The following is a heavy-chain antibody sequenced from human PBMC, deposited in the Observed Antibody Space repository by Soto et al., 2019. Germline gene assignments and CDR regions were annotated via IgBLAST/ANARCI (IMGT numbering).Heavy chain of an antibody. CDR3: ARAAIDGSGSSDWFDP. D-gene: IGHD3-10*01. Sequence: SETLSLTCTVSGGSISSGGYYWSWIRQHPGKGLEWIGYIYYSGSTYYNPSLKSRVTISVDTSKNQFSLKLSSVTAADTAVYYCARAAIDGSGSSDWFDPWGQGTLVTVSS. J-gene: IGHJ5*02. CDR2: IYYSGST. V-gene: IGHV4-31*03. CDR1: GGSISSGGYY.